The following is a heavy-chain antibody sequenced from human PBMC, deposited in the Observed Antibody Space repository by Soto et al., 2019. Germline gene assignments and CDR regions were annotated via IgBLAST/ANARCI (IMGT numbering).Heavy chain of an antibody. CDR1: GFTFSSYS. Sequence: EVQLVESGGGLVQPGGSLRLSCAASGFTFSSYSINWVRQAPGKGLEWVPFISSSGRSIYYADSVKGRLTISRDNAKNSLYLQMNSLRAEDTAVYYCARDNGALGTVYYYYMDVWGKGTTVTVSS. D-gene: IGHD1-26*01. CDR2: ISSSGRSI. CDR3: ARDNGALGTVYYYYMDV. J-gene: IGHJ6*03. V-gene: IGHV3-21*06.